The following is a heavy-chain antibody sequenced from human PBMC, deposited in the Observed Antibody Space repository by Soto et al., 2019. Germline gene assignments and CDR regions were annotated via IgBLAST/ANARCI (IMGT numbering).Heavy chain of an antibody. CDR3: ANPYGSGSYYNRNPPVY. V-gene: IGHV3-30*18. CDR1: GFTFSSYG. J-gene: IGHJ4*02. Sequence: PGGSLRLSCAASGFTFSSYGMHWVRQAPGKGLEWVAVISYDGSNKYYADSVKGRFTISRDNSKNTLYLQMNSLRAEDTAVYYCANPYGSGSYYNRNPPVYWGKGTLVTLSS. D-gene: IGHD3-10*01. CDR2: ISYDGSNK.